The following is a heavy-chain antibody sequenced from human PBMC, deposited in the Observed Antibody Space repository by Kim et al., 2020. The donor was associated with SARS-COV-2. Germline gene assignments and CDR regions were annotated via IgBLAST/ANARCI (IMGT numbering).Heavy chain of an antibody. D-gene: IGHD6-13*01. CDR3: ARTYSSSWYEDWFDP. J-gene: IGHJ5*02. Sequence: SETLSLTCTVSGGSISSYYWSWIRQPPGKGLEWIGYIYYSGSTNYNPSLKSRVTISVDTSKNQFSLKLSSVTAADTAVYYCARTYSSSWYEDWFDPWGQGTLVTVSS. V-gene: IGHV4-59*13. CDR2: IYYSGST. CDR1: GGSISSYY.